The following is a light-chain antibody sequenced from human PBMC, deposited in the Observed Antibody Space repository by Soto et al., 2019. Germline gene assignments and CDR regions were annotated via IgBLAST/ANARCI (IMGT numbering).Light chain of an antibody. CDR3: QHYDSARWT. Sequence: EIVMTQSPATLSLSPGERATLSCRASQTIDNTLAWYQRKPGQAPRLLIYDASTRATGVPARFSGSGSGTDFTLTISSLQSEDFAVYYCQHYDSARWTFGLGTKVDI. CDR2: DAS. V-gene: IGKV3-15*01. CDR1: QTIDNT. J-gene: IGKJ1*01.